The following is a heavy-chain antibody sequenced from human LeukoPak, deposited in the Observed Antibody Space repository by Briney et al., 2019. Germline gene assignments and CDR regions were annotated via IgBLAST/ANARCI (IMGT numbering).Heavy chain of an antibody. J-gene: IGHJ4*02. CDR2: IYRGDSGT. D-gene: IGHD3-22*01. CDR1: GYSFTSYW. CDR3: ARRGYDSSGYYPPTDYFDY. V-gene: IGHV5-51*01. Sequence: GESLKISGKGSGYSFTSYWIGWVRQRPGKGLEWMGIIYRGDSGTRYSPAFQGPVTISADKSISTAYVKWSSLMASDTAMYYCARRGYDSSGYYPPTDYFDYWGQGTLVTVSS.